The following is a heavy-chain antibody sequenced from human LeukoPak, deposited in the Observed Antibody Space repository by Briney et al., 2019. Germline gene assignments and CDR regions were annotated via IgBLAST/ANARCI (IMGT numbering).Heavy chain of an antibody. J-gene: IGHJ4*02. CDR1: GFTFDDYG. CDR2: INWNGGST. CDR3: ASERGPWIELWYLFGY. D-gene: IGHD5-18*01. V-gene: IGHV3-20*04. Sequence: GGSLRLSCAASGFTFDDYGMSWVRQAPGKGLEWVSGINWNGGSTGYADSVKGRFTISRDNAKNSLCLQMNSLRAEDTALYYCASERGPWIELWYLFGYWGQGTLVTVSS.